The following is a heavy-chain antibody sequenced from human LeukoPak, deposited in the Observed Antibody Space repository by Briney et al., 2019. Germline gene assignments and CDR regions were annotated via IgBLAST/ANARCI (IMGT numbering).Heavy chain of an antibody. D-gene: IGHD3-10*01. CDR3: ARDRSESYYLFDY. V-gene: IGHV3-30*02. Sequence: GGSLRLSCVASGFTFSSHGIHWVRQAPGKGLEWVAFIRSDAINKYYADSVKGRFTISRDNSKNTLYLQLSSLRAEDTAVYYCARDRSESYYLFDYWGQGTLVTVSS. CDR2: IRSDAINK. CDR1: GFTFSSHG. J-gene: IGHJ4*02.